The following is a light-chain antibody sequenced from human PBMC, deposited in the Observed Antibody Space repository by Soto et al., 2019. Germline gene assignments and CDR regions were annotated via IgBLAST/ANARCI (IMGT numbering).Light chain of an antibody. Sequence: DIHMTQSPSTLSASLGDIVTITCRASQSISNWLAWYQQKPCKAPKLLIYDVSSLQSGVPLRFSGSGSGTKFTLTISSLQPDDFATYYCQQYNSYSWTFGQGTTVDIK. J-gene: IGKJ1*01. V-gene: IGKV1-5*01. CDR2: DVS. CDR1: QSISNW. CDR3: QQYNSYSWT.